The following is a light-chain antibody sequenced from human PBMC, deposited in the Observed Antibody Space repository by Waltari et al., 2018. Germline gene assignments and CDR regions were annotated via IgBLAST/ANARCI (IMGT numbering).Light chain of an antibody. Sequence: EIVSTQSPGTLSLSPGERATLSCRASQSVSSSYLAGYQQKPGQAPRLLSYGASSRATGIPDRFSGSGSGTDFTLTISRLEPEDFAVYYCQQYGSSPPWTFGQGTKVEIK. CDR1: QSVSSSY. V-gene: IGKV3-20*01. J-gene: IGKJ1*01. CDR2: GAS. CDR3: QQYGSSPPWT.